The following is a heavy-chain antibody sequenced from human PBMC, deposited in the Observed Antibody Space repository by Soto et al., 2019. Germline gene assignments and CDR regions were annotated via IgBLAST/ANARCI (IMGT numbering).Heavy chain of an antibody. CDR3: ARTLPHTYYYDSSGYYVSAFDY. V-gene: IGHV5-51*01. CDR1: GYSFTSYW. J-gene: IGHJ4*02. Sequence: VESQKISSKGSGYSFTSYWIGWVRQMTGKGLEWMEIIYPGDSDTRYSPSFQGQVTISADKSISTAYLQWSSLKASDTAMYYCARTLPHTYYYDSSGYYVSAFDYWGQGTLVTVSS. CDR2: IYPGDSDT. D-gene: IGHD3-22*01.